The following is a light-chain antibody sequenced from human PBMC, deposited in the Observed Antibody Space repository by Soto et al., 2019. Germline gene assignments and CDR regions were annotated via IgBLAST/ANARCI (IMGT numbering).Light chain of an antibody. V-gene: IGLV2-18*02. Sequence: QSVLTQPPSVSGSPGQAVPISCTGTSRDVGSYNRVSWYQQPPGTAPKLMIYEVSNRPSGVPDRFSGSKSGNTASLTISGLQAEDEADYYCSPYTSSSTYVFGTGTKVTVL. CDR2: EVS. CDR1: SRDVGSYNR. J-gene: IGLJ1*01. CDR3: SPYTSSSTYV.